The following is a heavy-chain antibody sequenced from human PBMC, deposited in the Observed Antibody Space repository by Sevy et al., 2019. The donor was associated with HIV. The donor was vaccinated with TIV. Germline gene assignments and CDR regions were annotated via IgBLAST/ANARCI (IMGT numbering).Heavy chain of an antibody. V-gene: IGHV3-23*01. D-gene: IGHD6-13*01. J-gene: IGHJ5*02. CDR3: SKSSASSSWYSDNWFDP. CDR1: GFTFSSYA. Sequence: GGSLRLSCAASGFTFSSYAMSWVRQAPGKGLEGVSAISGSGGSTYYADSVKGRFTISRDNSKNTLYLQMNSLRAEDTAVYYCSKSSASSSWYSDNWFDPWGQGILVTVSS. CDR2: ISGSGGST.